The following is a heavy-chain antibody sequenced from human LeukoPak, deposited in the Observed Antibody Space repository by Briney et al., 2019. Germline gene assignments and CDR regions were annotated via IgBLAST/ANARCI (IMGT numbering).Heavy chain of an antibody. D-gene: IGHD5-12*01. Sequence: SETLSLTCTVSGGSISSSSYYWGWIRQPPGKGLEWIGSIYYSGSTYYNPSLKSRVTISVDTSKNQFSLKLSSVTAADTAVYYCATSQRGYSGYDWGQGTLVTVSS. V-gene: IGHV4-39*01. CDR2: IYYSGST. J-gene: IGHJ4*02. CDR1: GGSISSSSYY. CDR3: ATSQRGYSGYD.